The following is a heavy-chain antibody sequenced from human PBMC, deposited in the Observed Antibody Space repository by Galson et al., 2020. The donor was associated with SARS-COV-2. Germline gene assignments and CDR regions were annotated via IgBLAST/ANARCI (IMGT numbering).Heavy chain of an antibody. CDR2: IYYSGST. V-gene: IGHV4-59*08. CDR1: GGSISSYY. Sequence: SETLSLTCTVSGGSISSYYWSWIRQPPGKGLEWIGYIYYSGSTNYNPSLKSRITISVDTSKNQFSLKLSSVTAADTAVYYCARHPQAGYDILTGYTPTYYFDYWGQGTLVTVSS. D-gene: IGHD3-9*01. CDR3: ARHPQAGYDILTGYTPTYYFDY. J-gene: IGHJ4*02.